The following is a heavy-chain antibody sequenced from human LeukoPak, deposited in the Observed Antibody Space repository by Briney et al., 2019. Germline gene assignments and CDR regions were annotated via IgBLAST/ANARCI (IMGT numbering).Heavy chain of an antibody. CDR1: GYSFTSYW. D-gene: IGHD3-10*01. Sequence: GESLKISCKGSGYSFTSYWIGWVRQMPGKGLEWMGIIYPGDSDTRYSPSFQGQVTISADKSISTAYLQWSSLKASDTAMYYCARQGRYYGSGSYEGFNDYWGQGTLVTVSP. CDR3: ARQGRYYGSGSYEGFNDY. CDR2: IYPGDSDT. J-gene: IGHJ4*02. V-gene: IGHV5-51*01.